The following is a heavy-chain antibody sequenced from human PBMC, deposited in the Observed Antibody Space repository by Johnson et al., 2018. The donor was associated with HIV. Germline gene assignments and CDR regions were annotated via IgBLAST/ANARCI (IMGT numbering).Heavy chain of an antibody. D-gene: IGHD2-8*02. Sequence: VQLVESGGGLVQPGGSLRLSCAASGFTFSDYYMSWIRQAPGKGLEWVANIKQDETEKYYADSVKGRFTISRDNSKNTLYPQMNSLRAEDTALYYCAKSGLFVLVVYAPDVFDIWGQGTMVTVSS. CDR1: GFTFSDYY. CDR2: IKQDETEK. CDR3: AKSGLFVLVVYAPDVFDI. J-gene: IGHJ3*02. V-gene: IGHV3-7*01.